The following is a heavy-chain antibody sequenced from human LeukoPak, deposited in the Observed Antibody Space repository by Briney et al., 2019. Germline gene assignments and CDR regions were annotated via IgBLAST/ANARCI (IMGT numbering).Heavy chain of an antibody. CDR1: GFTFSSNA. Sequence: GGCLRLSCEASGFTFSSNAMSWVRQAPGKGLEWVSTTSDSGSGTYYADSVKGRFTISRDNSKNTLYLQMSSLRVEDTARYYCAKGIPWSAYCIGDKCYPHSTYFDYWGPGSLVTVSS. V-gene: IGHV3-23*01. CDR3: AKGIPWSAYCIGDKCYPHSTYFDY. CDR2: TSDSGSGT. J-gene: IGHJ4*02. D-gene: IGHD2-15*01.